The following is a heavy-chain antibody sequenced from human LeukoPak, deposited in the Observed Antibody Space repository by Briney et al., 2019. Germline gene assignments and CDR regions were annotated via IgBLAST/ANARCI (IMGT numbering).Heavy chain of an antibody. CDR3: AKDAAKELDS. CDR1: GFTVSSNY. J-gene: IGHJ4*02. CDR2: ISYDGSDK. Sequence: PGGSLRLSCAASGFTVSSNYMSWVRQAPGKGLEWVAVISYDGSDKYYADSVKGRFTVSRDNSKDMLYLQMNSLRTEDTAIYFCAKDAAKELDSWGQGTLVTVSS. V-gene: IGHV3-30*18.